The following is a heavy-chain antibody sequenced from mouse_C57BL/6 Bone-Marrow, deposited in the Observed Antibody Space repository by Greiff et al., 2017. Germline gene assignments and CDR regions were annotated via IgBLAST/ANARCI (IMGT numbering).Heavy chain of an antibody. Sequence: QVQLKQPGAELVKPGASVKLSCKASGYTFTSYWMHWVKQRPGRGLEWIGRIDPNSGGTKYTEKFKSKATLAVDKPSITAYMQLTSLTSEDSAVYYCARSNTYYSISGFAFWGQGTLVTVSA. V-gene: IGHV1-62-3*01. CDR2: IDPNSGGT. CDR1: GYTFTSYW. J-gene: IGHJ3*01. D-gene: IGHD2-5*01. CDR3: ARSNTYYSISGFAF.